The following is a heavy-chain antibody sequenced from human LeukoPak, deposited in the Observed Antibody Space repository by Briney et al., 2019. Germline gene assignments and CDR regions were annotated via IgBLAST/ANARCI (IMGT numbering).Heavy chain of an antibody. CDR2: IYYSGST. CDR1: GGSISSYY. Sequence: PSETLSLTCTVSGGSISSYYWSWIRQPPGKGLGWIGYIYYSGSTNYNPTLKSRVTISVDTSKNQFSLKLSSVTAADTAVYYCARASSWHDAFDIWGQGTMVTVSS. D-gene: IGHD6-13*01. J-gene: IGHJ3*02. CDR3: ARASSWHDAFDI. V-gene: IGHV4-59*01.